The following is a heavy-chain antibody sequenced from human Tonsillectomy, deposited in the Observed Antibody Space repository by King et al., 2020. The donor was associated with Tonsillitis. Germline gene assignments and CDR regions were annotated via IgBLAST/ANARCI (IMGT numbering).Heavy chain of an antibody. D-gene: IGHD3-22*01. CDR2: IFSNDEK. Sequence: TLKESGPVLVKPTETLTLTCTVSGFSLSNARMGVSWIRQPPGKALEWLAHIFSNDEKSYSTSLKSRLTISKDTSKSQVVLTMTNMDPVDTATYYCARIRRSGMIVVVPSDYWGQGTLVTVSS. CDR1: GFSLSNARMG. CDR3: ARIRRSGMIVVVPSDY. V-gene: IGHV2-26*01. J-gene: IGHJ4*02.